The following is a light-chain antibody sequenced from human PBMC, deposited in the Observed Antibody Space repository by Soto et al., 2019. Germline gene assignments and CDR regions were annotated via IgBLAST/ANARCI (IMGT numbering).Light chain of an antibody. CDR3: QSFDTSMTGCYV. J-gene: IGLJ1*01. V-gene: IGLV1-40*01. CDR2: GNN. CDR1: SSDIGAGYD. Sequence: QSVLTQPPSVSGAPGQIVTISCTGSSSDIGAGYDVRWYQQLPGTAPKLLIYGNNNRPSGVPDRFSGSKSGTSASLAITGLQAEDEADYYCQSFDTSMTGCYVFGTGTKVTVL.